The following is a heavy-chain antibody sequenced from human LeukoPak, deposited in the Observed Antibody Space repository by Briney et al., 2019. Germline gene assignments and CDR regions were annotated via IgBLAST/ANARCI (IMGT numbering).Heavy chain of an antibody. CDR3: ARPSSSGWYHFDY. CDR2: IYWDDDK. CDR1: GGSISSYYW. Sequence: TLSLTCTVSGGSISSYYWSWIRQPPGKALEWLALIYWDDDKRYSPSLKSRLTITKDTSKNQVVLTMTNMDPVDTATYYCARPSSSGWYHFDYWGQGTLVTVSS. V-gene: IGHV2-5*08. J-gene: IGHJ4*02. D-gene: IGHD6-19*01.